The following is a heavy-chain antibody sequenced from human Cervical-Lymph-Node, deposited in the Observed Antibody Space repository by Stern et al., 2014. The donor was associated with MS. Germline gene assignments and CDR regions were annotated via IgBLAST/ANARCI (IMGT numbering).Heavy chain of an antibody. CDR3: VRDRGLVGTTTGDY. D-gene: IGHD1-26*01. J-gene: IGHJ4*02. CDR2: INAYNGNI. V-gene: IGHV1-18*01. Sequence: DQLVESGAEVKKPGASVKVSCKTSGFTFSDYGLSWVRQAPGQGLEWMGWINAYNGNIDLPQKFQGRLTMTTDTSTTTVYMDLTSLTSDDTAVYYCVRDRGLVGTTTGDYWGQGTLVAVSS. CDR1: GFTFSDYG.